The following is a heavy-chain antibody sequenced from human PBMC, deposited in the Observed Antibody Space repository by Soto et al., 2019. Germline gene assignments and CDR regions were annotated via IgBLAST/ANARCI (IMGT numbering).Heavy chain of an antibody. CDR3: AHLWFGAFDY. V-gene: IGHV3-23*01. D-gene: IGHD3-10*01. Sequence: EVQLLESGGGLVQPGGSLRLSCAASGFSFSSYAMNWARQTPGKGLEWVAGISGSGGQTYYADAVKGRFTISRDSPKNMGYLEINSLGVDDTAVYYCAHLWFGAFDYWGQGTLVTVSS. J-gene: IGHJ4*02. CDR2: ISGSGGQT. CDR1: GFSFSSYA.